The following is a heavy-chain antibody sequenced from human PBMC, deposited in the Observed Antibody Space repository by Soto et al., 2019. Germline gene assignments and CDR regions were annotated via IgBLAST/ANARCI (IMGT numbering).Heavy chain of an antibody. CDR3: IRGRSNHYDSSPTPRFDP. CDR2: IGTLFDT. J-gene: IGHJ5*02. V-gene: IGHV3-13*01. CDR1: GFSFNTYD. Sequence: EVQLEASGGGLVQPGGSLRLSCAASGFSFNTYDLHWVRQRRGKGLEWVSGIGTLFDTNYADSVMGRFTISRENARTSLYLQMDNLRVDDTAVYYCIRGRSNHYDSSPTPRFDPWGQGTLVTVSS. D-gene: IGHD3-22*01.